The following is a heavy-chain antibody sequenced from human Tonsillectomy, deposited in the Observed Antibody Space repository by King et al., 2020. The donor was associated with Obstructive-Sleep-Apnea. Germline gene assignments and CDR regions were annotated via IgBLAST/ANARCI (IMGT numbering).Heavy chain of an antibody. V-gene: IGHV4-34*01. CDR2: INHSGST. J-gene: IGHJ4*02. CDR3: ARLNYYDSSGTRGYYFDY. CDR1: GGSFSGYY. D-gene: IGHD3-22*01. Sequence: VQLQQWGAGLLKPSETLSLTCVVYGGSFSGYYWSWIRQPPGKGLEWIGKINHSGSTNYNPSLKSRLTISVDTSKNQFSLKLGSVTAADTAVYYCARLNYYDSSGTRGYYFDYWGQGTLVTVSS.